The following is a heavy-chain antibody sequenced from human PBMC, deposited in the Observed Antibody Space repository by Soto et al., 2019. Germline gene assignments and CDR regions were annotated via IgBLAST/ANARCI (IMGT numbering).Heavy chain of an antibody. CDR3: AKARLWGGDGYNSFYYNAMDV. CDR2: ISWNSGRI. V-gene: IGHV3-9*01. CDR1: GFTFDDYA. D-gene: IGHD3-16*01. J-gene: IGHJ6*02. Sequence: EMQLVESGGGLVQPGRSLRLSCAASGFTFDDYAMYWVRQAPGKGLEWVSGISWNSGRIGYADSVKGRFTISSDNAKNSLYLQMNSLRPEDTALYYCAKARLWGGDGYNSFYYNAMDVWGQGTTVTVSS.